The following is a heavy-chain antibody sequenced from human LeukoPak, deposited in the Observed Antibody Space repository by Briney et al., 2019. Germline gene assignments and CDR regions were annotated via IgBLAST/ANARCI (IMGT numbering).Heavy chain of an antibody. CDR2: IIPILGIA. CDR1: GYTFTGYY. Sequence: SVKVSCKASGYTFTGYYMHWVRQAPGQGLEWMGRIIPILGIANYAQKFQGRVTITADKSTSTAYMELSSLRSEDTAVYYCARAMYSRIAARPNYYGMDVWGQGTTVTVSS. D-gene: IGHD6-6*01. V-gene: IGHV1-69*04. CDR3: ARAMYSRIAARPNYYGMDV. J-gene: IGHJ6*02.